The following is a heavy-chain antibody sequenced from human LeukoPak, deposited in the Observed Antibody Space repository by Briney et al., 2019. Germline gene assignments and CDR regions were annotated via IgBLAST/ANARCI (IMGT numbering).Heavy chain of an antibody. Sequence: GGSLRLSCAASGFTFSSYAMSWVRQAPGKGLEWVSGISGSGDNTYYADSVKGRFTISRDNAKNTLYLQMNSLRAEDTAVYYCARGGVASLDYWGQGTLVTVSS. J-gene: IGHJ4*02. V-gene: IGHV3-23*01. CDR1: GFTFSSYA. CDR2: ISGSGDNT. CDR3: ARGGVASLDY. D-gene: IGHD3-3*01.